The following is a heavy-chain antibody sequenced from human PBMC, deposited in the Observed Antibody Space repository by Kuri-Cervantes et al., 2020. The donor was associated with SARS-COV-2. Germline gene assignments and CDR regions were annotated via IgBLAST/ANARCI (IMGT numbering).Heavy chain of an antibody. CDR1: GGSVNSYY. J-gene: IGHJ4*02. V-gene: IGHV4-59*02. Sequence: GSLRLSCTVFGGSVNSYYWTWIRQPPGKGLEWVGSIYYTGTTNYNPSLKSRVTMSIDTSKNQFSLKLSSVTAADTAVYYCARLTTVTTFDYWGQGTLVTVSS. CDR2: IYYTGTT. CDR3: ARLTTVTTFDY. D-gene: IGHD4-17*01.